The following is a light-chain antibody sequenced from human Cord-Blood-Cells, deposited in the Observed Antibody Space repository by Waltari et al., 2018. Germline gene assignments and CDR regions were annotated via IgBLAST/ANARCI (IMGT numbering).Light chain of an antibody. CDR2: GNS. V-gene: IGLV1-40*01. CDR1: SSNIGAGYD. J-gene: IGLJ1*01. Sequence: QSVLTQPPSVSGAPGPRVTISCTGRSSNIGAGYDVHWYQQLPGTAPKLLIYGNSNRPSGVPDRFSGSKSGTSASLAITGLQAEDEADYYCQSYDSSLVYVFGTGTKVTVL. CDR3: QSYDSSLVYV.